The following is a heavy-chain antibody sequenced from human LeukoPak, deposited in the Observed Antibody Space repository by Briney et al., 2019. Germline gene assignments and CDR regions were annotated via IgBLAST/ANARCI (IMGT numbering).Heavy chain of an antibody. CDR3: ANYDFWSGSYAFDI. CDR2: IWYDGSNK. D-gene: IGHD3-3*01. V-gene: IGHV3-30*02. Sequence: GGSLRLSCAASGFTFSSYGMHWVRQAPGKGLEWVAVIWYDGSNKYYADSVKGRFTISRDNSKNTLYLQMNSLRAEDTAVYYCANYDFWSGSYAFDIWGQGTMVTVSS. CDR1: GFTFSSYG. J-gene: IGHJ3*02.